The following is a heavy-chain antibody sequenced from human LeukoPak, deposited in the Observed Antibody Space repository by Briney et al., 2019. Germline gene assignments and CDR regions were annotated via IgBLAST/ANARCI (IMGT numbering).Heavy chain of an antibody. V-gene: IGHV4-59*01. J-gene: IGHJ4*02. Sequence: PSETLSLTCTVSGGSISSYYWSWIRQPPGKGLEWIGYIYYSGSTNYNPSLKSRVAISVDTSKNQFSLKLSSVTAADTAVYYCARGGIAAALLDYWGQGTLVTVSS. CDR1: GGSISSYY. CDR2: IYYSGST. D-gene: IGHD6-13*01. CDR3: ARGGIAAALLDY.